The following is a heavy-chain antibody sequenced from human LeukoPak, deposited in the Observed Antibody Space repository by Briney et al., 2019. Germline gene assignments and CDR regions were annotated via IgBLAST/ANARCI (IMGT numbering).Heavy chain of an antibody. CDR3: AANLKGYCTNGVCGFDY. D-gene: IGHD2-8*01. J-gene: IGHJ4*02. Sequence: SVKVSCKASGFTFTSSAMQRVRQARGQRLEWIGWIVVGSGNTNYAQKFQERVTITRDMSTSTAYMELSSLRSEDTAVYYCAANLKGYCTNGVCGFDYWGQGTLVTVSS. CDR1: GFTFTSSA. V-gene: IGHV1-58*02. CDR2: IVVGSGNT.